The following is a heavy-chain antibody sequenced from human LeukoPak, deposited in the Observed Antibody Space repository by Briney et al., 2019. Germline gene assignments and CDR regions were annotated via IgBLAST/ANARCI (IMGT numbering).Heavy chain of an antibody. D-gene: IGHD6-6*01. Sequence: PGGSLRLSCAASGFTFSSYAMSWVRQAPGKGLEWVSVIYSGGSTYYADSVKGRFTISRDNSKNTLYLQMNSLRAEDTAVYYCAREGRGYSSSYELHWGQGTLVTVSS. V-gene: IGHV3-66*01. J-gene: IGHJ4*02. CDR2: IYSGGST. CDR3: AREGRGYSSSYELH. CDR1: GFTFSSYA.